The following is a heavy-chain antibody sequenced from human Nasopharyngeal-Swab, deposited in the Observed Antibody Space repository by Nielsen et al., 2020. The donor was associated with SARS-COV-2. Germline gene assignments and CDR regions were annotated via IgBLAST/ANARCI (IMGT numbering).Heavy chain of an antibody. CDR1: GFTFDSYA. D-gene: IGHD7-27*01. V-gene: IGHV3-53*01. CDR2: IYSGSST. Sequence: GESLKISCAASGFTFDSYAMTWVRQAPGKGLEWVSVIYSGSSTYYADSVKGRFTISRDNSKNTLYLQMNSLRAEDTAVYYCARDLGTAGAFDIWGQGTMVTVSS. J-gene: IGHJ3*02. CDR3: ARDLGTAGAFDI.